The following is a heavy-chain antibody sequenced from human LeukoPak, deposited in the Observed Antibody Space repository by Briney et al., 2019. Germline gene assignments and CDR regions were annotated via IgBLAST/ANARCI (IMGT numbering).Heavy chain of an antibody. J-gene: IGHJ4*02. D-gene: IGHD3-10*01. CDR3: ARVVGRYYGSGSYQGLDY. CDR2: IWYDGSNK. Sequence: GGSLRLSCAASGFNFSTYGMHWVRQAPGKGLEWVAVIWYDGSNKYYADSVKGRFTISRDNSKNTLYLQMNSLRAEDTAVYYCARVVGRYYGSGSYQGLDYWGQGTLVTVSS. CDR1: GFNFSTYG. V-gene: IGHV3-33*01.